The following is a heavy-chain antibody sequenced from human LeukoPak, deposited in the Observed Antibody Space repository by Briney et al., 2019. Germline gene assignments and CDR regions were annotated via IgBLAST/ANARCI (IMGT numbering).Heavy chain of an antibody. D-gene: IGHD1-26*01. V-gene: IGHV3-53*01. CDR3: ARLSNTRICGSGCWVYY. J-gene: IGHJ4*02. CDR1: GFIVSANY. CDR2: IYRSGST. Sequence: PGGSLRLSCAPSGFIVSANYMSWVRQAPGKGLEWVSLIYRSGSTDYADSVKGRFTISRDNSKNTLYLQMNNLRAEDTAVYYCARLSNTRICGSGCWVYYWGQGTLVTVSS.